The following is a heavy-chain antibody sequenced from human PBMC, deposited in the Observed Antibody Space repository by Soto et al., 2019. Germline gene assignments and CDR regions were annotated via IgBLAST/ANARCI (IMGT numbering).Heavy chain of an antibody. CDR1: GFTFSSYA. V-gene: IGHV3-30-3*01. Sequence: PGGSLRLSCAASGFTFSSYAMHWVRQAPGKGLEWVAVISYDGSNKYYADSVKGRFTISRDNSKNTLYLQMNSLRAEDTAVYYCASSYYYGMDVWGQGTTVTVSS. CDR3: ASSYYYGMDV. J-gene: IGHJ6*02. CDR2: ISYDGSNK.